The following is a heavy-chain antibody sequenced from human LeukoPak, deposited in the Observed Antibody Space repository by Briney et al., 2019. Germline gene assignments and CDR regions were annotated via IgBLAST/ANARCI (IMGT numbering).Heavy chain of an antibody. V-gene: IGHV4-61*01. CDR3: ARAPYDFWSGYIDY. CDR2: IYYSGST. CDR1: GVSVSSGSYY. J-gene: IGHJ4*02. D-gene: IGHD3-3*01. Sequence: SETLSLTCTVSGVSVSSGSYYWSWIRQPPGKGLEWIGYIYYSGSTNYNPSLKSRVTISVDTSKNQFSLKLSSVTAADTAVYYCARAPYDFWSGYIDYWGQGTLVTVSS.